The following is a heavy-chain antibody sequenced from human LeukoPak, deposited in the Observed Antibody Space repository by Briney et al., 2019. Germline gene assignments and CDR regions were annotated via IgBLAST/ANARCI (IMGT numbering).Heavy chain of an antibody. J-gene: IGHJ6*03. V-gene: IGHV1-2*02. CDR3: ARCSGSYYLVDYYYYMDV. CDR1: GYTFTGYY. D-gene: IGHD3-10*02. Sequence: APVKVSCKASGYTFTGYYMHWVRQAPGLGLEWMGWINPNSGGTNYAQKFQGRVTMTRNTSISTAYMELSSLRSEDTAVYYCARCSGSYYLVDYYYYMDVWGKGTTVTISS. CDR2: INPNSGGT.